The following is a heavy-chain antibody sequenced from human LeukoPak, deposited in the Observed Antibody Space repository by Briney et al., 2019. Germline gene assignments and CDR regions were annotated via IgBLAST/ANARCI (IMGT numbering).Heavy chain of an antibody. CDR2: IYYSGST. J-gene: IGHJ4*02. Sequence: SETLSLTCTVSGGSISSGDYYWSWIRLPPGKGLEWIGYIYYSGSTYYNPSLKSRVTMSVDTSKNQFSLKLSSVTAADTAVYYCARGRVYFDYWGQGTLVTVSS. CDR3: ARGRVYFDY. CDR1: GGSISSGDYY. V-gene: IGHV4-30-4*08.